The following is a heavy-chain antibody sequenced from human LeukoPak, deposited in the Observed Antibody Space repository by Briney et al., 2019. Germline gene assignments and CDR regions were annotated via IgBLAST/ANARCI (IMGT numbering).Heavy chain of an antibody. V-gene: IGHV4-39*01. J-gene: IGHJ4*02. CDR3: ARYVVSGSGRFYFDY. D-gene: IGHD3-10*01. Sequence: SETLSLTCTVSGGPISSSNYYWSWIRQPPGRELEWIASINYGGTTYYNPSLKSRVTISVDTSKNQFSLRLSSVTAADTAVYLCARYVVSGSGRFYFDYWGQGSLVTVSS. CDR1: GGPISSSNYY. CDR2: INYGGTT.